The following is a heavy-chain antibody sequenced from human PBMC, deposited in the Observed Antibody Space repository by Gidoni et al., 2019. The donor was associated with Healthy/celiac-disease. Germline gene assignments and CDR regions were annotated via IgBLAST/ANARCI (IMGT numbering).Heavy chain of an antibody. D-gene: IGHD6-19*01. CDR2: IYTSGST. CDR1: GGSLSSYY. J-gene: IGHJ4*02. Sequence: QVQLQESGPGLVKPSETLSLTCTVSGGSLSSYYWSWIRQPAGKGLEWIGRIYTSGSTNYNPSLKSRVTMSVDTSKNQFSLKLSSVTAADTAVYYCARSPLPTPLIAVAGFFDYWGQGTLVTVSS. CDR3: ARSPLPTPLIAVAGFFDY. V-gene: IGHV4-4*07.